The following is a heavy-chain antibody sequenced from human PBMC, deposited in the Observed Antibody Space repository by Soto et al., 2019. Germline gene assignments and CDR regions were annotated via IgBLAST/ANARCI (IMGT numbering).Heavy chain of an antibody. CDR1: GYTFASYA. CDR3: ARDPPPADY. D-gene: IGHD2-2*01. V-gene: IGHV1-18*01. Sequence: QVQLVQSGAEVKKPGASVTVSCTASGYTFASYAISWMRQAPGQGLEWMGWISAYNGNTNYAQKLQGRVTMTTATSTSSAYMELRSLRTDDTAVYDCARDPPPADYWGQGTVVTVSS. CDR2: ISAYNGNT. J-gene: IGHJ4*02.